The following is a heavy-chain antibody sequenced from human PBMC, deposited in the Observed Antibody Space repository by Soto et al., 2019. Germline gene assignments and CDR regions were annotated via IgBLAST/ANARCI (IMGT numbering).Heavy chain of an antibody. CDR3: ARALYDYGMDV. V-gene: IGHV3-7*03. CDR2: INQDGSEK. CDR1: GFTFSSYW. Sequence: EVQLVESGGGLVQPGGSLRLSCAASGFTFSSYWMSWVRQAPGKGLEWVANINQDGSEKYYVDSVKGRFTISRDNAKNPLYLQMNSLRAEDTAVYYCARALYDYGMDVWGQGTTVTVSS. J-gene: IGHJ6*02.